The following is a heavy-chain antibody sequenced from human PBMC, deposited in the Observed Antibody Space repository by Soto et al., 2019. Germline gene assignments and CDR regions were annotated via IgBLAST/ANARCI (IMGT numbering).Heavy chain of an antibody. Sequence: SETLSLTCGVYGGSFSNYYWNWIRQPPGKGLEWIGEINHSGRTDYNPSLKSRLTISVDTSKNQFSLQLTSVTAADTAVYYCARGIVETTKGHFDYWGQGTLVTVSS. V-gene: IGHV4-34*01. D-gene: IGHD1-26*01. CDR2: INHSGRT. CDR1: GGSFSNYY. CDR3: ARGIVETTKGHFDY. J-gene: IGHJ4*01.